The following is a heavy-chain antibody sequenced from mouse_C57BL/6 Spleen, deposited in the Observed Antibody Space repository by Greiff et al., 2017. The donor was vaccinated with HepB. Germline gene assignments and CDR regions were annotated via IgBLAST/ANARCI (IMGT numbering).Heavy chain of an antibody. D-gene: IGHD1-1*01. CDR3: TRVTTVVATRWYFDV. J-gene: IGHJ1*03. Sequence: DVMLVESGEGLVKPGGSLKLSCAASGFTFSSYAMSWVRQTPEKRLEWVAYISSGGDYIYYADTVKGRFTISRDNARNTLYLQMSSLKSEDTAVYYCTRVTTVVATRWYFDVWGKGTTVTVSS. CDR2: ISSGGDYI. V-gene: IGHV5-9-1*02. CDR1: GFTFSSYA.